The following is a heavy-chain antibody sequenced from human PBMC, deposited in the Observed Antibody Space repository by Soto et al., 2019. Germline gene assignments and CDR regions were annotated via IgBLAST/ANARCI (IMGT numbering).Heavy chain of an antibody. CDR1: GFTFSSYW. CDR2: INSDGSRT. J-gene: IGHJ5*02. Sequence: EVQLVESGGGLVQPGESLRLSCAASGFTFSSYWMHWVRQAPGKGLVWVSRINSDGSRTNYADSVKGRCTVSRDNAKNTQYLQMNSLRAEDTAVYYCARVLTGSWNWFDPWGQGTLVTVSS. V-gene: IGHV3-74*01. CDR3: ARVLTGSWNWFDP. D-gene: IGHD6-13*01.